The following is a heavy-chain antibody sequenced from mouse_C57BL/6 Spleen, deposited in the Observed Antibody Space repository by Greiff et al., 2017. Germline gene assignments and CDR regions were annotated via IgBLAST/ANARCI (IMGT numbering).Heavy chain of an antibody. D-gene: IGHD1-1*01. V-gene: IGHV1-69*01. CDR3: ASRGIMPFAY. Sequence: VQLQQPGAELVMHGASVKLSCKASGYTFTSYWMHWVKQRPGQGLEWIGEIDPSDSYTNYNQKFKGKSTLTVDKSSSTAYMQLSSLTSEDSAVYSCASRGIMPFAYWGQGTLVTVSA. CDR2: IDPSDSYT. J-gene: IGHJ3*01. CDR1: GYTFTSYW.